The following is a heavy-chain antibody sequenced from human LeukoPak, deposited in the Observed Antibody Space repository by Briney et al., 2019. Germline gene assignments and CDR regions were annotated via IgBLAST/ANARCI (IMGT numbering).Heavy chain of an antibody. D-gene: IGHD2-15*01. CDR3: AKLTPYCSGGSCTYYYYGMDV. CDR2: IDPSDSYT. CDR1: DYTFTSYG. J-gene: IGHJ6*02. Sequence: ASVKASCKASDYTFTSYGISWVRQAPGQGLEWMGNIDPSDSYTNYSPSFQGHVTISADKSISTAYLQWSSLKASDTAMYYCAKLTPYCSGGSCTYYYYGMDVWGQGTTVTVSS. V-gene: IGHV5-10-1*01.